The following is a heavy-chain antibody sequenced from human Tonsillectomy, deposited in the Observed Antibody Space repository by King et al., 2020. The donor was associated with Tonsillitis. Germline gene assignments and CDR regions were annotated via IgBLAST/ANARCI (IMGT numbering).Heavy chain of an antibody. CDR2: IISSGSTI. D-gene: IGHD3-22*01. CDR3: AREGIDYYDSSGYYRVDAFDI. Sequence: QLVQSGGGLEQPGGSLRLSGAASGFTFSSYEMNWVPQSQGKGLEWVSYIISSGSTIYYADSVKGRFTISSDKAKNSLDLQMTSLRAEETAVYYCAREGIDYYDSSGYYRVDAFDIWGQGTMVTVSS. V-gene: IGHV3-48*03. J-gene: IGHJ3*02. CDR1: GFTFSSYE.